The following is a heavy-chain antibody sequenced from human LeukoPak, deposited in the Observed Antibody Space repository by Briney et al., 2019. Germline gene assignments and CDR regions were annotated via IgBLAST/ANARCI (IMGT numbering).Heavy chain of an antibody. D-gene: IGHD3-3*01. V-gene: IGHV3-23*01. Sequence: GGSLRLSCVASGFSLSGYWMYWVRQAPGKGLEWVSAISGSDGNTYYADSVKGRFTISRDNSKNTLYLQMNSLRAEDTAIYYCAKDPGGYYYYFDYWGQGTLVTVSS. CDR2: ISGSDGNT. J-gene: IGHJ4*02. CDR3: AKDPGGYYYYFDY. CDR1: GFSLSGYW.